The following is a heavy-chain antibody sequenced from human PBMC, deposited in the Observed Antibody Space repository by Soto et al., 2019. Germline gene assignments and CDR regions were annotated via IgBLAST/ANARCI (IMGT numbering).Heavy chain of an antibody. CDR2: ISGYNGNS. Sequence: QVQLVQSGAEVKKPGASVKVSCKASGYTFTSYGISWVRQAPGQGLEWMGRISGYNGNSNYAQNLQGRVTMTTAASTSSADKELRSLRSYDTAAYYYATEDIHHIVVVVVAPEGLGYWGQGTLVTVSS. CDR1: GYTFTSYG. CDR3: ATEDIHHIVVVVVAPEGLGY. V-gene: IGHV1-18*01. D-gene: IGHD2-15*01. J-gene: IGHJ4*02.